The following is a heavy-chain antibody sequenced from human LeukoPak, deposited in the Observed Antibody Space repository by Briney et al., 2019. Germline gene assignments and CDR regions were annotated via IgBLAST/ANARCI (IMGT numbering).Heavy chain of an antibody. Sequence: GGSLRLSCAASGFTFSSYWMNWVRQAPGKGLEWVANIKQDGNEKHYVDSVKGRFSISRDNAKNSLYLQMDSLRAEDTAVYYCAKEGAYPIITYDSWGQGALVTVSS. D-gene: IGHD3-10*01. J-gene: IGHJ5*01. V-gene: IGHV3-7*01. CDR2: IKQDGNEK. CDR1: GFTFSSYW. CDR3: AKEGAYPIITYDS.